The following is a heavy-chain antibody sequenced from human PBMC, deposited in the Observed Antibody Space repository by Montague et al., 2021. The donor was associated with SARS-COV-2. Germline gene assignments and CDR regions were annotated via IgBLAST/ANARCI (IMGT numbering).Heavy chain of an antibody. D-gene: IGHD4-17*01. CDR1: GFTFSSYA. CDR3: ARDPDYGDSVGVDY. Sequence: SLRLSCAASGFTFSSYAMHWVRQAPGKGLEWVAVISYDGINKYYADSVKSRFTISRDNSKNTLYLQMNSLRAEDTAVYYCARDPDYGDSVGVDYWGQGTLVTVSS. J-gene: IGHJ4*02. CDR2: ISYDGINK. V-gene: IGHV3-30-3*01.